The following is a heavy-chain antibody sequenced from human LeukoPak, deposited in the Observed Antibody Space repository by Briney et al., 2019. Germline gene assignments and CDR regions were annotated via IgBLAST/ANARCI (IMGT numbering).Heavy chain of an antibody. J-gene: IGHJ2*01. CDR2: IYYSEST. D-gene: IGHD6-13*01. CDR3: ARVYYSSSYDYWYFDL. V-gene: IGHV4-39*07. Sequence: PSETLSLTCTVSGGSMSSSSYYWGWIRQPPGKGLEWIGSIYYSESTYQNPSLKSRVTISVDTSKNQFSLKLSSVTAADTAVYYCARVYYSSSYDYWYFDLWGRGTLVTVSS. CDR1: GGSMSSSSYY.